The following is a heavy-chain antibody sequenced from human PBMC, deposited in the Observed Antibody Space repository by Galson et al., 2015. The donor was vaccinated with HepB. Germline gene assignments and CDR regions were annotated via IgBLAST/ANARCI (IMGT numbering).Heavy chain of an antibody. D-gene: IGHD2-8*02. J-gene: IGHJ6*02. Sequence: SLRLSCAASGFDFSSYDMHWVRQAPGKGLQSVSFITYGGSSKYYADSVKGRFTVSRGNAKNTLYLQMNSLRDEDTAVYYCARDIPPPGGYFPYSHKGLDLWGQGTTVTVSS. V-gene: IGHV3-30-3*01. CDR1: GFDFSSYD. CDR2: ITYGGSSK. CDR3: ARDIPPPGGYFPYSHKGLDL.